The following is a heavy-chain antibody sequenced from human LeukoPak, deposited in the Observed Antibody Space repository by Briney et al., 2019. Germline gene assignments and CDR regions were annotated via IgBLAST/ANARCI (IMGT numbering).Heavy chain of an antibody. CDR2: IYSGGTT. J-gene: IGHJ6*03. CDR1: GFTVSTNY. Sequence: GGSLRLSCAASGFTVSTNYMSWVRQAPGKGLEWVSVIYSGGTTYYADSVKGRFTISRDNSKNTVYLQMSSLRAEETAVYYCARATFWSGYQRDSWYMDVWGKGTPVTVSS. CDR3: ARATFWSGYQRDSWYMDV. D-gene: IGHD3-3*01. V-gene: IGHV3-66*02.